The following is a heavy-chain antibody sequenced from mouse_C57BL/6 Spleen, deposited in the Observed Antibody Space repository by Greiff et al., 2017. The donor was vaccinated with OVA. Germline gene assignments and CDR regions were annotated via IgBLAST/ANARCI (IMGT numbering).Heavy chain of an antibody. CDR2: ISSGSSTI. D-gene: IGHD1-1*01. Sequence: EVKLMESGGGLVKPGGSLKLSCAASGFTFSDYGMHWVRQAPEKGLEWVAYISSGSSTIYYADTVKGRFTISRDNAKNTLFLQMTSLRSEDTAMYYCARRYCSSYYYAMDYWGQGTSVTVSS. CDR1: GFTFSDYG. J-gene: IGHJ4*01. V-gene: IGHV5-17*01. CDR3: ARRYCSSYYYAMDY.